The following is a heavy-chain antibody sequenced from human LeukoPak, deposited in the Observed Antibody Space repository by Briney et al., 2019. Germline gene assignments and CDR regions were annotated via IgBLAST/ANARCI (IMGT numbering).Heavy chain of an antibody. CDR2: IYYSGST. V-gene: IGHV4-59*01. CDR1: GGSISSYY. CDR3: ARDQIAAAGWPDKIRYNSFDP. D-gene: IGHD6-13*01. J-gene: IGHJ5*02. Sequence: PSETLSLTCTVSGGSISSYYWSWIRQPPGKGLEWIGYIYYSGSTNYNPSLKSRFTISSDTSKNQFSLKLSSVTAADTAVYYCARDQIAAAGWPDKIRYNSFDPWGQGTLVTVSS.